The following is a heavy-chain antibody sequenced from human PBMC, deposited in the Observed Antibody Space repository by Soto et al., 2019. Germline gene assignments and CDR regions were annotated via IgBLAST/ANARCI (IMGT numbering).Heavy chain of an antibody. V-gene: IGHV3-23*01. J-gene: IGHJ4*02. Sequence: GGSLRLSCVASGFVFSDYAMSWVRQAPGKGLEWVSAISAGGVDTYYADSVKGRFTVSRANSKNTLYLQMNSLRAEDTAIYHCANVPIWCGGSSCYTEGFDSWGQGTLVTVSS. D-gene: IGHD2-21*01. CDR1: GFVFSDYA. CDR2: ISAGGVDT. CDR3: ANVPIWCGGSSCYTEGFDS.